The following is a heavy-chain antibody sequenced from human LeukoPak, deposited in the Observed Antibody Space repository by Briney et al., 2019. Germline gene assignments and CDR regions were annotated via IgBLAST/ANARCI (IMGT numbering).Heavy chain of an antibody. Sequence: ASVKVSCKASGTIFSSYSISWVRQAPGQGLEWMGGILPLFGTANYAQKFQGRVTITADESTSTVYMELSSLRSEDTAVYYCARGGPLYYYYMDVWGKGTTVT. CDR3: ARGGPLYYYYMDV. CDR2: ILPLFGTA. CDR1: GTIFSSYS. V-gene: IGHV1-69*13. J-gene: IGHJ6*03. D-gene: IGHD3-16*01.